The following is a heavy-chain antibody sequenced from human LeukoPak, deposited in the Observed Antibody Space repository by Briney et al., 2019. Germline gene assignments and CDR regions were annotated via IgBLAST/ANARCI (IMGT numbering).Heavy chain of an antibody. Sequence: PSETLSLTCTVSGGSIRSYYWSWIRQPPGNGLEWVGYIFYSGTTDSNPSLKSRVTISVDTSKNQFSLKLSSVTAADTAVYYCARTYCSGGSCHFDYWGQGTLVTVSS. V-gene: IGHV4-59*08. J-gene: IGHJ4*02. CDR2: IFYSGTT. CDR1: GGSIRSYY. CDR3: ARTYCSGGSCHFDY. D-gene: IGHD2-15*01.